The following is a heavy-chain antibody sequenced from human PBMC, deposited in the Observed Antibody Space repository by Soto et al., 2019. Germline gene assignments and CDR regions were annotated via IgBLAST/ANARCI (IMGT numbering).Heavy chain of an antibody. D-gene: IGHD1-1*01. Sequence: GGSLRLSCAASGFTFSGSAMHWVRQAPGKGLEWVSAISGSGGSTYYADSVKGRFTISRDNSKNTLYLQMNSLRAEDTAVYYCAARTGTNPGYSYMDVWGKGTTVTVSS. J-gene: IGHJ6*03. CDR1: GFTFSGSA. CDR2: ISGSGGST. CDR3: AARTGTNPGYSYMDV. V-gene: IGHV3-23*01.